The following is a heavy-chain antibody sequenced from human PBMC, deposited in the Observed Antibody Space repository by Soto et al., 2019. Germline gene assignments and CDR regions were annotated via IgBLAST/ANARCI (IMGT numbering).Heavy chain of an antibody. Sequence: ASVKVSCKASGYTFTSYDINWVRQATGQGLEWMGWMNPNSGNTGYAQKFQGRVTMTRNTSISTAYMELSSLRSEDTAVYYCARGLGRVVPADSEYWGQGNLVTVSS. CDR2: MNPNSGNT. V-gene: IGHV1-8*01. J-gene: IGHJ4*02. CDR3: ARGLGRVVPADSEY. CDR1: GYTFTSYD. D-gene: IGHD2-2*01.